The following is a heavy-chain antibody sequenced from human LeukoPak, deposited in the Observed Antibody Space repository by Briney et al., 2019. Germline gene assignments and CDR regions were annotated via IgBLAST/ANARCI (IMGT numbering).Heavy chain of an antibody. D-gene: IGHD2-15*01. V-gene: IGHV4-59*08. CDR1: GGSNSSYY. CDR2: IYYSGST. J-gene: IGHJ5*02. Sequence: SETLSLTCTVSGGSNSSYYWIWIRQPPGKGWEWGEYIYYSGSTKYNPSFKSRVTISVDTSKNQFSLKLSSVTAADTAVYYCARRFGGGRYNWFDPWGQGTLVSVSS. CDR3: ARRFGGGRYNWFDP.